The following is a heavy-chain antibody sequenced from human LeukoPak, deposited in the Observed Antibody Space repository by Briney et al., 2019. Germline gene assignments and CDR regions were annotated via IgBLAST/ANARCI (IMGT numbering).Heavy chain of an antibody. V-gene: IGHV3-23*01. J-gene: IGHJ3*02. D-gene: IGHD3-22*01. Sequence: GGSLRLSCAASGFIFSSYWMSWVRQAPGKGLEWVSAISGSGGSTYYADSVKGRFTISRDNSKNTLYLQMNSLRAEDTAVYYCAKDRGGYYDSSGYYSPTPGAFDIWGQGTMVTVSS. CDR1: GFIFSSYW. CDR2: ISGSGGST. CDR3: AKDRGGYYDSSGYYSPTPGAFDI.